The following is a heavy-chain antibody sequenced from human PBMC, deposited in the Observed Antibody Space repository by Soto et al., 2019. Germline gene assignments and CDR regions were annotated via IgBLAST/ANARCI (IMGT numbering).Heavy chain of an antibody. V-gene: IGHV1-69*01. CDR2: IIPIFGTA. CDR1: GGTFSSYA. Sequence: QVQLVQSGAEVKKPGSSVKVSCKASGGTFSSYAISWVRQAPGQGLEWMGGIIPIFGTANYAQKFQGRVTITADEYTSTAYMELSSLRSEDTAVYYCATGSPSDYSSSAGLLFDYWGQGTLVTVSS. J-gene: IGHJ4*02. D-gene: IGHD6-6*01. CDR3: ATGSPSDYSSSAGLLFDY.